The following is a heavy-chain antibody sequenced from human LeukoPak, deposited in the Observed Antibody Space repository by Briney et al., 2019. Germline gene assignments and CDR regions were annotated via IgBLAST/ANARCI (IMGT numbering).Heavy chain of an antibody. V-gene: IGHV4-34*01. D-gene: IGHD4-11*01. CDR3: ASYSSNYAYYYYYMDV. CDR1: GGSFSGYY. J-gene: IGHJ6*03. Sequence: PETLSLTCAVYGGSFSGYYWSWIRQPPGKGLEWIGEINHSGSTNYNPSLKSRVTISVDTSKNQFSLKLSSVTAADTAVYYCASYSSNYAYYYYYMDVWGKGTTVTVSS. CDR2: INHSGST.